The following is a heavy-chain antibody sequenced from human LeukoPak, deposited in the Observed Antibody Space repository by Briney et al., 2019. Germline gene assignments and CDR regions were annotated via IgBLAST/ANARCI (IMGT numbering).Heavy chain of an antibody. CDR1: VLTFRSYW. V-gene: IGHV3-7*01. Sequence: RGSLRLSPAVSVLTFRSYWMSCVRPAPGEGLEGVANINQDGSEKYFVDSVKGRFTISRDNAKNSLHLQMNTLRAEDTAVYYCARERDGRFFDYWGQGTLVTVSS. J-gene: IGHJ4*02. D-gene: IGHD5-24*01. CDR2: INQDGSEK. CDR3: ARERDGRFFDY.